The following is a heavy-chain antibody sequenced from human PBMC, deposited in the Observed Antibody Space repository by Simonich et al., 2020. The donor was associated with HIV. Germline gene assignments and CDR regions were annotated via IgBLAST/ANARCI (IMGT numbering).Heavy chain of an antibody. CDR2: INREGGSI. Sequence: EVQLVESGGGLVQPGGSLRLSCAASGFTFSSYWMHWVRQAPGKGLVWVTRINREGGSISYADSVKGRFTISRDNAKNTLYLQMNSLRAEDTAVYYCAREHSGSHLNIDYWGQGTLVTVSS. CDR3: AREHSGSHLNIDY. J-gene: IGHJ4*02. D-gene: IGHD1-26*01. V-gene: IGHV3-74*01. CDR1: GFTFSSYW.